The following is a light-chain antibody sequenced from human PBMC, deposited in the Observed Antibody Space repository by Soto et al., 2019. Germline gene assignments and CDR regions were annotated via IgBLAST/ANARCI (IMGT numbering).Light chain of an antibody. CDR3: QQYGSSPS. J-gene: IGKJ5*01. CDR2: GAS. V-gene: IGKV3-20*01. Sequence: EIVLTQSPGTLSLSAGERTTFSCRASQSISSSSLSWYQQKPGQAPRLLIYGASSRATDIPDRFSGSGSGTDFTLTISRLEPEDFAVYYCQQYGSSPSFGQGTRLEI. CDR1: QSISSSS.